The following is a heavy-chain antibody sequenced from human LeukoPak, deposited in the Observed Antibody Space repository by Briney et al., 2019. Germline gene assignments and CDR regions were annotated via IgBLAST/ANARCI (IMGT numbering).Heavy chain of an antibody. V-gene: IGHV1-18*01. J-gene: IGHJ6*03. CDR1: GYTFTSYG. D-gene: IGHD6-19*01. CDR2: LSAYNGNT. CDR3: ARGPAHSSGWYYYYYYMDV. Sequence: ASVKVSCKASGYTFTSYGISWVRQAPGQGLEWMGWLSAYNGNTKYAQKLQGRVTMTTDTSTSTAYMELRSLRSDDTAVYYCARGPAHSSGWYYYYYYMDVWGKGTTVTVSS.